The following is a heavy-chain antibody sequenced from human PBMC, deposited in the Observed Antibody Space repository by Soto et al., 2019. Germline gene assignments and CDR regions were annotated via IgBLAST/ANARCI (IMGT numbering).Heavy chain of an antibody. Sequence: SGPTLVNPTETLTLTCTVSGFSLSNARMGVSWIRQPPGKALEWLAHIFPNDEKSYSTSLKSRLTISKDTSKSQVVLTMTNMDPVDTATYYCARGYSYGEIDYWGQGTQVTVSS. J-gene: IGHJ4*02. V-gene: IGHV2-26*01. CDR2: IFPNDEK. CDR1: GFSLSNARMG. CDR3: ARGYSYGEIDY. D-gene: IGHD5-18*01.